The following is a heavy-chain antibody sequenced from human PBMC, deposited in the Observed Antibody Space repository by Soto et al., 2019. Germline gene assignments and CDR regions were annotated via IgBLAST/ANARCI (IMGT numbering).Heavy chain of an antibody. Sequence: EVQLVQSGGSVVRPGGSLRLSCTAAGCTCDDYGIAWVRQFPGKGLDWVSGVNWSGGNSGYAGSVKGRFTISRDNAKKPLYLHMNSLRAVDTAFYYCASAWSVHEHYFDSWGQGTMGTVST. CDR2: VNWSGGNS. D-gene: IGHD3-3*01. V-gene: IGHV3-20*04. CDR1: GCTCDDYG. J-gene: IGHJ4*02. CDR3: ASAWSVHEHYFDS.